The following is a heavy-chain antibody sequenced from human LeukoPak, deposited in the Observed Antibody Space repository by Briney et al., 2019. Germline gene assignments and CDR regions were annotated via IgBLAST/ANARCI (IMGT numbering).Heavy chain of an antibody. CDR1: GYSFTSYW. V-gene: IGHV5-51*01. D-gene: IGHD6-13*01. Sequence: GESLKISCKGSGYSFTSYWIGWVRQMPGKGLEWMGIIYPGDSDTRYSPSFQGQVTISADKSISTAYLQWSSLKASGTAMYYCARHKKDSSSLNRLDYWGQGTLVTVSS. CDR3: ARHKKDSSSLNRLDY. CDR2: IYPGDSDT. J-gene: IGHJ4*02.